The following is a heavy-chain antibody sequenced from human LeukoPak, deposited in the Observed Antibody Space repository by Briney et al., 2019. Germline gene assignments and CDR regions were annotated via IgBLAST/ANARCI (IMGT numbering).Heavy chain of an antibody. V-gene: IGHV3-30*04. CDR3: VRGSSSFYDSSGYSYYFDN. J-gene: IGHJ4*02. CDR2: ISYDGRTK. Sequence: GGSLRLSCAASGFTFNSYAIHWVRQAPGKGLEWVTIISYDGRTKYYADCVKGRFIISRDNSKNTLYLQMDSPRPEDTAVYYCVRGSSSFYDSSGYSYYFDNWGQGTLVTVSS. CDR1: GFTFNSYA. D-gene: IGHD3-22*01.